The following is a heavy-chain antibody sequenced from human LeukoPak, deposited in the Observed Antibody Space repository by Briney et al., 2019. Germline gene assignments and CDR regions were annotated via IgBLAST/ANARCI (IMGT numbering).Heavy chain of an antibody. Sequence: SETLSLTCTVSNSSISTYYWTWIRDTPGKGLEWIGYIDYRGNTNHNPSLKSRVTISVDSSKKQFSLRVTSVTAADTAVYYCAAGAPKFLHLIYWGRGTPVTVSS. J-gene: IGHJ4*02. D-gene: IGHD5-24*01. CDR2: IDYRGNT. CDR3: AAGAPKFLHLIY. V-gene: IGHV4-59*01. CDR1: NSSISTYY.